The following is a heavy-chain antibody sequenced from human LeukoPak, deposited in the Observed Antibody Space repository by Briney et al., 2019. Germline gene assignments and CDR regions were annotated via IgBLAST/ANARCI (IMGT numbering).Heavy chain of an antibody. J-gene: IGHJ4*02. Sequence: GGSLRLSCVASGFTFSSYAMSWVRQAPGKGLEWVSGISWNSGSIGYADSVKGRFTISRDNAKNSLYLQMNSLRAEDTALYYCTKDRHSSSWYDFDYWGQGTLVTVSS. CDR2: ISWNSGSI. CDR3: TKDRHSSSWYDFDY. V-gene: IGHV3-9*01. CDR1: GFTFSSYA. D-gene: IGHD6-13*01.